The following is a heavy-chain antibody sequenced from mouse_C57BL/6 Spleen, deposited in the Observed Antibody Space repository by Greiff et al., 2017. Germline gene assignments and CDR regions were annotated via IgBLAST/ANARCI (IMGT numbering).Heavy chain of an antibody. V-gene: IGHV1-61*01. CDR2: IYPSDSDT. CDR3: ARGGIYGNYDAMDY. J-gene: IGHJ4*01. CDR1: GYTFTSYW. Sequence: QVQLQQPGAELVRPGSSVKLSCKASGYTFTSYWMDWVKQRPGQGLEWIGNIYPSDSDTHYNQKFKDKATLTVDKSSSTAYMQLSSLTSEDSAVYYCARGGIYGNYDAMDYWGQGTSVTVSS. D-gene: IGHD2-1*01.